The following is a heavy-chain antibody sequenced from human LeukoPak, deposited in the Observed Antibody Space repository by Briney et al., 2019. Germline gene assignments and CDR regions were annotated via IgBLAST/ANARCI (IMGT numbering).Heavy chain of an antibody. CDR2: ISAYNGNT. Sequence: ASVKVSCKASGYTFTSYGISWVRQAPGQGLEWMGWISAYNGNTNYAQKFQGRVTMTRDTSINTAYLEFYSLRSEDTAVYYCARGYSPTLRTTGNDYWGQGTLVTVSS. J-gene: IGHJ4*02. V-gene: IGHV1-18*01. D-gene: IGHD1-1*01. CDR3: ARGYSPTLRTTGNDY. CDR1: GYTFTSYG.